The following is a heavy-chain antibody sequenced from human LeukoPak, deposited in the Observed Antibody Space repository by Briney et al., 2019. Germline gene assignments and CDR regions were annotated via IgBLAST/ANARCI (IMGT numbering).Heavy chain of an antibody. J-gene: IGHJ4*02. CDR1: GFTFDDYA. V-gene: IGHV3-9*01. Sequence: SLRLSCAASGFTFDDYAMHWVRQAPGKGLEWVSGISWNSGSIGYADSVKGRFTISRDNAKNSLYLQMNSLRAEDTALYYCAKARYSNNYDYWGQGTLVTVSS. CDR3: AKARYSNNYDY. CDR2: ISWNSGSI. D-gene: IGHD4-4*01.